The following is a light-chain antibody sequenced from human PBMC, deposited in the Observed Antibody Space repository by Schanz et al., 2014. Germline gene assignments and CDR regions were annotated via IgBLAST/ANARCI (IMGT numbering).Light chain of an antibody. CDR1: QSVSTY. CDR3: QQYGDSPLT. J-gene: IGKJ2*01. V-gene: IGKV3-11*01. CDR2: DAS. Sequence: EIVLTQSPATLSLSPGERATLSCRASQSVSTYLAWYQQKPGQAPRLLMYDASNRATGIPARFSGSGSGTDFTLTISSLEPEDFAVYYCQQYGDSPLTFGQGTKLEIK.